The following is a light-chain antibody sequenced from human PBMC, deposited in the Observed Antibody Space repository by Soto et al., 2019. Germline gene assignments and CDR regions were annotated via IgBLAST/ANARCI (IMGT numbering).Light chain of an antibody. CDR2: EVS. Sequence: QSALTQPASVSGSLGQSITISCTGTSSDVGSYNLVSWYQQHAGKAPKLMIFEVSERPSGVSSRFSGSKSGNTASLTISGLQAEDEAAYYCCAFAGGPYVFGTGTKLTVL. V-gene: IGLV2-23*02. CDR3: CAFAGGPYV. J-gene: IGLJ1*01. CDR1: SSDVGSYNL.